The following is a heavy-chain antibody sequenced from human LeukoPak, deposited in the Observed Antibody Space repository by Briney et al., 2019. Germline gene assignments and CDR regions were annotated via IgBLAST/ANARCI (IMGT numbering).Heavy chain of an antibody. J-gene: IGHJ4*02. V-gene: IGHV1-46*01. CDR2: INPSGGST. CDR3: ARGDGNGAYYDSSGYYPGY. CDR1: GYTFTGYY. Sequence: GASVKVSCKASGYTFTGYYMHWVRQAPGQGLEWMGIINPSGGSTSYAQKFQGRVTMTRDTSTSTVYMELSSLRSEDTAVYYCARGDGNGAYYDSSGYYPGYWGQGTLVTVSS. D-gene: IGHD3-22*01.